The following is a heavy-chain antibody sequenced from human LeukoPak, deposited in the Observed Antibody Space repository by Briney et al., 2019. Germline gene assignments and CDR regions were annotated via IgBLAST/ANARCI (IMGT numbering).Heavy chain of an antibody. Sequence: ASVKVSCKASGGTFSSYAISWVRQAPGQGLEWMGGIIPIFGTANYAQKFQGRVTITTDESTSTAYMELSSLRSEDTAVYYCARGTALLWFGAPWYFDLWGRGTLVTVSS. CDR2: IIPIFGTA. D-gene: IGHD3-10*01. J-gene: IGHJ2*01. CDR3: ARGTALLWFGAPWYFDL. CDR1: GGTFSSYA. V-gene: IGHV1-69*05.